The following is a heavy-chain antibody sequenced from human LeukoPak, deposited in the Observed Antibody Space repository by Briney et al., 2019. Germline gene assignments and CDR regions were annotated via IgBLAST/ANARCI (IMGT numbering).Heavy chain of an antibody. J-gene: IGHJ5*02. D-gene: IGHD6-13*01. V-gene: IGHV1-69*13. Sequence: AASVKVSCKASGGTFSSYAISWVRQAPGQGLEWMGRIIPIFGTANYAQKFQGRVTITADESTSTAYMELSSLRSEDTAVYYCARDLAAAVYTSTHPPFDPWGQGTLVTVSS. CDR3: ARDLAAAVYTSTHPPFDP. CDR1: GGTFSSYA. CDR2: IIPIFGTA.